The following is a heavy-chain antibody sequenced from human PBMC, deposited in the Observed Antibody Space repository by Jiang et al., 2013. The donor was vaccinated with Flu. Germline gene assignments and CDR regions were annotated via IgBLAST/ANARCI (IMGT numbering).Heavy chain of an antibody. V-gene: IGHV4-59*01. CDR1: GGSISSYY. D-gene: IGHD6-13*01. CDR2: IYYSGST. Sequence: GPGLVKPSETLSLTCTVSGGSISSYYWSWIRQPPGKGLEWIGYIYYSGSTNYNPSLKSRVTISVDTSKNQFSLKLSSVTAADTAVYYCASSIAAAGTGLVLYYFDYWGQGTLVTVSS. J-gene: IGHJ4*02. CDR3: ASSIAAAGTGLVLYYFDY.